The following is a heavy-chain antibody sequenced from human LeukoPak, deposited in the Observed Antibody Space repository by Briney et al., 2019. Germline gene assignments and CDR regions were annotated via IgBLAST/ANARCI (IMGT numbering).Heavy chain of an antibody. CDR1: GYTFTGYY. CDR3: ARADWNYDDYYYYGMDV. D-gene: IGHD1-7*01. V-gene: IGHV1-2*02. CDR2: INPNSGGT. Sequence: GASVKVSFKASGYTFTGYYMHWVRQAPGQGLEWMGWINPNSGGTNYAQKFQGRVTMTRDTSISTAYMELSRLRSDDTAVYYCARADWNYDDYYYYGMDVWGQGTTVTVSS. J-gene: IGHJ6*02.